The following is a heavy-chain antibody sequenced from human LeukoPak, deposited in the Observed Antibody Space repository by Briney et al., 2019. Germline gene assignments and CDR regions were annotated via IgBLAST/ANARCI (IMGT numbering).Heavy chain of an antibody. CDR2: ISAYNGNT. CDR3: ARDPGYYGPGSQSHSDY. Sequence: ASVKVSCKASGYTFTSYGISWVRQAPGQGLEWMGWISAYNGNTNYAQKLQGRVTMTTDTSTSTAYMELRSLRSDDTAVYYCARDPGYYGPGSQSHSDYWGQGTLVTVSS. D-gene: IGHD3-10*01. CDR1: GYTFTSYG. J-gene: IGHJ4*02. V-gene: IGHV1-18*01.